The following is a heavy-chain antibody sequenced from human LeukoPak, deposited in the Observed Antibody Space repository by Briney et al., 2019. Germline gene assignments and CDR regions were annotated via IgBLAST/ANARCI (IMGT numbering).Heavy chain of an antibody. Sequence: SETLSLTCTVPGGSVSNGSYYWGWIRQPPGKGLEWIGSIYHSGSTYYNPSLKSRVTISVDTSKNQFSLKLSSVTAADTAVYYCARDVTRSGYYYFDHWGQGTLVTVSS. D-gene: IGHD3-22*01. J-gene: IGHJ4*02. CDR3: ARDVTRSGYYYFDH. CDR1: GGSVSNGSYY. CDR2: IYHSGST. V-gene: IGHV4-39*07.